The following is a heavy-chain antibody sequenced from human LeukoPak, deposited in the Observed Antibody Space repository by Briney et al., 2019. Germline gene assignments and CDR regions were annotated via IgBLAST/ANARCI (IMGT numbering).Heavy chain of an antibody. CDR1: GYTFTGYY. CDR2: INPNSGGT. J-gene: IGHJ6*02. D-gene: IGHD1-26*01. V-gene: IGHV1-2*04. Sequence: ASVKVSCKASGYTFTGYYMHWVRQAPGQGLEWMGWINPNSGGTNYAQKFQGWVTMTRDTSISTAYMELSRLRSDDTAVYYCARAIVGIVGATSHYYYGMDAWGQGTLVTVSS. CDR3: ARAIVGIVGATSHYYYGMDA.